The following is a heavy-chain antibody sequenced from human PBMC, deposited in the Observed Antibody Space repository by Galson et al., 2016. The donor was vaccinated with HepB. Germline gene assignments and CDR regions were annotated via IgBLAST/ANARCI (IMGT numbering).Heavy chain of an antibody. J-gene: IGHJ4*02. CDR2: ISSSSSTI. V-gene: IGHV3-48*04. D-gene: IGHD6-13*01. CDR1: GFAFSVYG. Sequence: SLRLSCAASGFAFSVYGMSWVRQAPGRGLEWVSYISSSSSTIYYADSVKGRFTISRDNAKNSLFLQLNSLRAEDTAVYYCARLRFSSSWYKDYWGQGTLVTVSS. CDR3: ARLRFSSSWYKDY.